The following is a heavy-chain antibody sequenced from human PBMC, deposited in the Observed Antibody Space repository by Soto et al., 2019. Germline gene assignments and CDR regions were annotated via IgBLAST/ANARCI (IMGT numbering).Heavy chain of an antibody. J-gene: IGHJ4*02. CDR1: GFTVSSNY. V-gene: IGHV3-53*01. CDR2: LYSGGST. CDR3: AREDLGYGDSPYVGY. D-gene: IGHD4-17*01. Sequence: EVQLVESGGGLIQPGGSLRLSCAASGFTVSSNYMSWVRQAPGKGLEWVSVLYSGGSTYYADSVKGRFTISRDNSKNTLYLQMDSLRAEDTAVYYCAREDLGYGDSPYVGYWGQGILVAVSS.